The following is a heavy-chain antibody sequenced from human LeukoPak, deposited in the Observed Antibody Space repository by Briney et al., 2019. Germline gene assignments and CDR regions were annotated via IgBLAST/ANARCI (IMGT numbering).Heavy chain of an antibody. Sequence: PGGSLRLSCAASGFTFNSYEMNWVRQAPGPGLEWVSYISSSGGTTYYADTIKGRFTNSRDNAKNSLYLQMNSLKAEDTTVSYSAREPPPSGIDVWGKGTTVTVSS. CDR1: GFTFNSYE. V-gene: IGHV3-48*03. J-gene: IGHJ6*04. CDR2: ISSSGGTT. CDR3: AREPPPSGIDV.